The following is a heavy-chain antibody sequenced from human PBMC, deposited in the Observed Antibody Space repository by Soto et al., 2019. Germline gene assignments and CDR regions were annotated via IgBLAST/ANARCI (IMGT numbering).Heavy chain of an antibody. CDR1: GGSFSGYY. CDR3: ARARYFDWSPYYFDY. V-gene: IGHV4-34*01. D-gene: IGHD3-9*01. J-gene: IGHJ4*02. CDR2: INHSGST. Sequence: QVQLQQWGAGLLKPSETLSLTCAVYGGSFSGYYWSWIRQPPGKGLEWIGEINHSGSTNYNPSLKCRVTISVDTSKNQFSLKLSSVTAADTAVYYCARARYFDWSPYYFDYWGQGTLVTVSS.